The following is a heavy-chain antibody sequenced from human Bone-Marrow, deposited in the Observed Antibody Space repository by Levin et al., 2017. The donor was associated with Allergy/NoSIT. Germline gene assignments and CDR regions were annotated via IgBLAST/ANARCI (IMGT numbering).Heavy chain of an antibody. CDR2: ISSSGSTI. Sequence: GGSLRLSCAASGFTFSSYEMNWVRQAPGKGLEWVSYISSSGSTIYYADSVKGRFTISRDNAKNSLYLQMNSLRAEDTAVYYCARDRGPNYYDSSGYPNWFDPWGQGTLVTVSS. J-gene: IGHJ5*02. CDR3: ARDRGPNYYDSSGYPNWFDP. D-gene: IGHD3-22*01. V-gene: IGHV3-48*03. CDR1: GFTFSSYE.